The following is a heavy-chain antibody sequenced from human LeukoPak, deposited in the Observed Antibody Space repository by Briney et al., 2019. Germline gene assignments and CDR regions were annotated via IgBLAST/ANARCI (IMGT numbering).Heavy chain of an antibody. Sequence: SETLSLTCTVSGGSISSSPYYWGWIRQPPGKGLEWIGSIYNSGSTYYNSSLQSRVTISLDTSKNQFSLRLNSVTAADTAVYYCARDGSSSRPNFDFWGQGTLVTVSS. V-gene: IGHV4-39*07. J-gene: IGHJ4*02. CDR1: GGSISSSPYY. D-gene: IGHD6-13*01. CDR2: IYNSGST. CDR3: ARDGSSSRPNFDF.